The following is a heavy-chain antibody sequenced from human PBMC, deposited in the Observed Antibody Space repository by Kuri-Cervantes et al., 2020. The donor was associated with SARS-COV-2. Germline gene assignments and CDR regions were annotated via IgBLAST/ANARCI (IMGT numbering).Heavy chain of an antibody. V-gene: IGHV3-20*04. CDR1: GFTFDDYG. CDR3: ARELGSWPFDY. Sequence: GGSLRLSCAASGFTFDDYGMSWVRQAPGKGLEWVSGINWNGGSTGYADSVKGRFTISRDNSKNTLYLRMNSLRAEDTAVYYCARELGSWPFDYWGQGTLVTVSS. CDR2: INWNGGST. J-gene: IGHJ4*02. D-gene: IGHD6-13*01.